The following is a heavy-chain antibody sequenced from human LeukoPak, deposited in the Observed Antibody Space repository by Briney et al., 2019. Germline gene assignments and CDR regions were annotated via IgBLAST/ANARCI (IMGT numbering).Heavy chain of an antibody. CDR1: GGSISSYY. Sequence: ASETLSLTCTVSGGSISSYYWSWIRQPPGKGLEWIGYIYYSGSTYYNPSLKSRVTISVDTSKNQFSLKLSSVTAADTAVYYCARDLRGVLDYWGQGTLVTVSS. CDR3: ARDLRGVLDY. D-gene: IGHD3-10*01. J-gene: IGHJ4*02. CDR2: IYYSGST. V-gene: IGHV4-30-4*01.